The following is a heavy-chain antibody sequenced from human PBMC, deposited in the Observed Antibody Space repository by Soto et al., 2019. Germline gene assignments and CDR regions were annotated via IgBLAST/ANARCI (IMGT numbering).Heavy chain of an antibody. CDR3: AKGGGFGTGAYYNVAY. CDR2: TTDDGGRT. D-gene: IGHD3-10*01. V-gene: IGHV3-23*01. CDR1: GFSFSSYA. Sequence: EVQLLESGGGLVEPGGSLRLSCTASGFSFSSYAMTWVRQAPGKGLEWVSSTTDDGGRTFYADSVKGRFTISRDNSNNGLYLEMNGVRAEDTALDYWAKGGGFGTGAYYNVAYWGQGTLVTVSS. J-gene: IGHJ4*02.